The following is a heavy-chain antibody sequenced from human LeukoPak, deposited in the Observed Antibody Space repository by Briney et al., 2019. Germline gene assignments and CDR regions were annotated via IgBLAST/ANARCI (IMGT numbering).Heavy chain of an antibody. V-gene: IGHV1-18*01. D-gene: IGHD1-26*01. CDR1: GYTFTSYG. Sequence: GASVKVSCKASGYTFTSYGISWVRQAPGQGLEWMGWISAYNGNTNYAQKVQGRVTMTTDTSSSTAYMELRSLRSDDTAVYYCAKTHYSGSPEGHHWGQGTLVTVSS. CDR2: ISAYNGNT. CDR3: AKTHYSGSPEGHH. J-gene: IGHJ4*02.